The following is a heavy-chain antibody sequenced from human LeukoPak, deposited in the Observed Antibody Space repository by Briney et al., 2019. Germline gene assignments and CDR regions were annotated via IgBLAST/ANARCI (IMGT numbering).Heavy chain of an antibody. Sequence: GGSLRLSCAASGFTFSDYYMSWIRQAPGKGLEGVSYISSSSSYTNYADSVKGRFTISRDNAKNSLYLQMNSLRAEDTAVYYCARVLLWFGERMDVWGKGTTVTVSS. J-gene: IGHJ6*04. D-gene: IGHD3-10*01. CDR3: ARVLLWFGERMDV. CDR1: GFTFSDYY. V-gene: IGHV3-11*06. CDR2: ISSSSSYT.